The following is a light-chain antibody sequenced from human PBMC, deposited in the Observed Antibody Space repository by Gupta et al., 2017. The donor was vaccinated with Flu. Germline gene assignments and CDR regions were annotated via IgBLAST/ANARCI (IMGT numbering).Light chain of an antibody. V-gene: IGKV4-1*01. Sequence: PSGEVAPINCRTSQSTADRYDDKNYLAWYQQKPGQPPKVLIYGASNRAPGVPDRFSGSGSGTDFSLTISSLQAEDVAVYYCHQYDTTPYTFGQGTKLEVK. CDR3: HQYDTTPYT. CDR2: GAS. CDR1: QSTADRYDDKNY. J-gene: IGKJ2*01.